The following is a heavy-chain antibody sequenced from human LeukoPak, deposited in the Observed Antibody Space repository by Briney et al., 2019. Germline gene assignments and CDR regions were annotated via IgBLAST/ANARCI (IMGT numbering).Heavy chain of an antibody. J-gene: IGHJ4*02. CDR2: IYHSGST. CDR3: VGYYDSSGHYFDY. Sequence: SETLSLTCAVSGYSISSGYYWGWIRQPPGKGLEWIGSIYHSGSTYYNPSLKSRVTISVDTSKNQFSLKLSSVTAADTAVYYCVGYYDSSGHYFDYWGQGTLVTVSS. V-gene: IGHV4-38-2*01. CDR1: GYSISSGYY. D-gene: IGHD3-22*01.